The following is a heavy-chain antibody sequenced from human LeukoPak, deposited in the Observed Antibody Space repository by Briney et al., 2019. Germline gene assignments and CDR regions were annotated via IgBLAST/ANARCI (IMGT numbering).Heavy chain of an antibody. D-gene: IGHD3-3*01. Sequence: GGSLRLSCAASGFTFSNYWMAWVRQAPGKGPEWVANINLDGSQKYYVDSVKGRFTISRDNAKNSLYLQMNSLRAEDTALYYCAKDTRIRPYYDFWSGYYDYYYYGMDVWGQGTTVTVSS. CDR3: AKDTRIRPYYDFWSGYYDYYYYGMDV. CDR1: GFTFSNYW. V-gene: IGHV3-7*03. CDR2: INLDGSQK. J-gene: IGHJ6*02.